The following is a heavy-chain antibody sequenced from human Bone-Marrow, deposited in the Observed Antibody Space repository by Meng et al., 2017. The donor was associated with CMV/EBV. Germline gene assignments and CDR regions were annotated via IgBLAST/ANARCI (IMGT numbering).Heavy chain of an antibody. CDR2: INHSGTT. D-gene: IGHD2-2*01. J-gene: IGHJ4*02. V-gene: IGHV4-34*01. Sequence: SETLSPTCAVYGGSVSGYYWSWIRQPPGKGLEWIGEINHSGTTNDNPSLKSRVTISVDTTKTQYSLKLSSVTAADTAVYCCARQKDGPAAPFDYWGQGTLVTVSS. CDR3: ARQKDGPAAPFDY. CDR1: GGSVSGYY.